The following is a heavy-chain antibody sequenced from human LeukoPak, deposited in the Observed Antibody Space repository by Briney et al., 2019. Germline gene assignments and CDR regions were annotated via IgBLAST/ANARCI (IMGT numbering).Heavy chain of an antibody. J-gene: IGHJ4*02. D-gene: IGHD2-21*02. V-gene: IGHV1-8*01. CDR3: ARARRDLGAFDY. CDR1: GYTFTSYD. CDR2: MNPNSGNT. Sequence: ASVKVSCKASGYTFTSYDINWVRQATGRGLEWMGWMNPNSGNTGYAQKFQGRVTMTRNTSISTAYMELSSLRSEDTAVYYCARARRDLGAFDYWGQGTLVTVSS.